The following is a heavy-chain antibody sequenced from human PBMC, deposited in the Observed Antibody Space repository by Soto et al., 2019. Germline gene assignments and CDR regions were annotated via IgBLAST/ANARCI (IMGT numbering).Heavy chain of an antibody. V-gene: IGHV3-23*01. Sequence: HPGGSLRLSCAASGFTFSSYAMSWVRQAPGKGLEWVSAISGSGGSTYYADSVKGRFTISRDNSKNTLDLQMNSLRAEDTAVYYCAKDPKPHSSASTWFDPWGQGTLVTVSS. D-gene: IGHD6-19*01. J-gene: IGHJ5*02. CDR2: ISGSGGST. CDR3: AKDPKPHSSASTWFDP. CDR1: GFTFSSYA.